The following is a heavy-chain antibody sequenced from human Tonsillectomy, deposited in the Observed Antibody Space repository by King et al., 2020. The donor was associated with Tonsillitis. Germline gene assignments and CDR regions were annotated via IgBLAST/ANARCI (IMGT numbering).Heavy chain of an antibody. CDR2: ISYDGSNK. V-gene: IGHV3-30*18. CDR1: GFTFSSYG. D-gene: IGHD2-15*01. Sequence: VQLVESGGGVVQPGRSLRLSCAASGFTFSSYGMHWVRQAPGKGLEWVAVISYDGSNKYYADSVKGRFTISRDNSKKTLYLEMNSLRGEDTAVYYCAKGIWKLPRYTLLNDAFDSWGQGTMVTVSS. J-gene: IGHJ3*02. CDR3: AKGIWKLPRYTLLNDAFDS.